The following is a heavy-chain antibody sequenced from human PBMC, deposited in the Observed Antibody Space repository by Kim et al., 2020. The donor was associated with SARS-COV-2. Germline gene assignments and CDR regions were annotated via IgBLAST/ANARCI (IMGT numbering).Heavy chain of an antibody. V-gene: IGHV1-69*04. D-gene: IGHD3-9*01. CDR1: GGTFSSYA. CDR3: ASGINYDILTGRKDYYGMDV. J-gene: IGHJ6*02. CDR2: IIPILGIA. Sequence: SVKVSCKASGGTFSSYAISWVRQAPGQGLEWMGRIIPILGIANYAQKFQGRVTITADKSTSTAYMEPSSLRSEDTAVYYCASGINYDILTGRKDYYGMDVWGQGTTVTVSS.